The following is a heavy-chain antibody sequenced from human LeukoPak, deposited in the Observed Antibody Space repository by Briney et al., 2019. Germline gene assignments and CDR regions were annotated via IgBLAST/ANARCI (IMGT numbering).Heavy chain of an antibody. Sequence: PGGSLRLSCAASGFTVSSNYMSWVRQAPGKGLEWVSVIYSGGSTYYADSVKGRFTISRDNSKNTLYLQMNSLRAEDTAVYYCARISSSSTLYWFDPWGQGTLVTVSS. CDR3: ARISSSSTLYWFDP. J-gene: IGHJ5*02. CDR1: GFTVSSNY. CDR2: IYSGGST. V-gene: IGHV3-66*01. D-gene: IGHD6-6*01.